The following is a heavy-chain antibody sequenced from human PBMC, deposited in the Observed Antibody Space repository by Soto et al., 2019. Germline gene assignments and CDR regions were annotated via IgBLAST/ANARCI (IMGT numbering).Heavy chain of an antibody. CDR3: ARDGKYYDSSGYPDY. J-gene: IGHJ4*02. V-gene: IGHV3-21*01. CDR2: ISSSSSYI. Sequence: PGGSLRLSCAASGFTFSSYTMNWVRQAPGKGLEWVSSISSSSSYIYYADSVKGRFTISRDNAKNSLYLQMNGLRAEDTAVYYCARDGKYYDSSGYPDYWGQGTLVTVSS. CDR1: GFTFSSYT. D-gene: IGHD3-22*01.